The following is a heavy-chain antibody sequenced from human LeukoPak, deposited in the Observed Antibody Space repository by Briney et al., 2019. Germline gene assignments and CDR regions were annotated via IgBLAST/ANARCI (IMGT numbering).Heavy chain of an antibody. Sequence: TGGSLRLSCAASGFNFIDYSMNWVRQAPGKGLEWISYIGISSGNTKYADSVKGRFTISRDKARNSLYLQMNSLRVEVTAVYYSARDHRYAFDNWATESWSPSRQ. D-gene: IGHD2-2*01. CDR2: IGISSGNT. V-gene: IGHV3-48*01. CDR3: ARDHRYAFDN. CDR1: GFNFIDYS. J-gene: IGHJ4*01.